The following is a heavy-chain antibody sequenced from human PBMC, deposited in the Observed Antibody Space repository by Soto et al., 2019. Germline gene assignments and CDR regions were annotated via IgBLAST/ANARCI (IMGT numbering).Heavy chain of an antibody. CDR3: ARVATYCSGGSCPNYYYYGMDV. Sequence: QVQLVQSGAEVKKPGSSVKVSCKASGGTFSSYAISWVRQAPGQGLEWMGGIIPIFGTANYAQKFQGRVTITADESTSRAYMELSSLRSEDTAVYYCARVATYCSGGSCPNYYYYGMDVWGQGTTVTVSS. V-gene: IGHV1-69*01. CDR2: IIPIFGTA. CDR1: GGTFSSYA. J-gene: IGHJ6*02. D-gene: IGHD2-15*01.